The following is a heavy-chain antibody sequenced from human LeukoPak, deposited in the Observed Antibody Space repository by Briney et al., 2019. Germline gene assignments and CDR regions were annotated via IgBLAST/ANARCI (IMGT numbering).Heavy chain of an antibody. CDR2: ISYDGSNK. J-gene: IGHJ4*02. CDR3: AKDRSAYCVGGFDY. V-gene: IGHV3-30*18. Sequence: GGSLRLSCAASGFTFSSYGMHWVRQAPGKGLEWVAVISYDGSNKYYADSVKGRFTISRDNSKNTLYLQMNSLRAEDTAVYCCAKDRSAYCVGGFDYWGQGTLVTVSS. CDR1: GFTFSSYG. D-gene: IGHD2-21*01.